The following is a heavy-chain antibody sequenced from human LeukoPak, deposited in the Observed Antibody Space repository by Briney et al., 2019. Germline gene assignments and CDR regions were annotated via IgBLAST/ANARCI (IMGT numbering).Heavy chain of an antibody. CDR1: GYTFTSYD. V-gene: IGHV1-8*01. Sequence: ASVKVSCKASGYTFTSYDINWVRQATGQGLEWMGWMNPNSGNTGYAQKFQGRVTMTRNTSISTAYMELSSLRSEDTAVYYCARGREIYCSSTSCYSDYYYYGMDVWGQGTTVTVSS. J-gene: IGHJ6*02. D-gene: IGHD2-2*01. CDR3: ARGREIYCSSTSCYSDYYYYGMDV. CDR2: MNPNSGNT.